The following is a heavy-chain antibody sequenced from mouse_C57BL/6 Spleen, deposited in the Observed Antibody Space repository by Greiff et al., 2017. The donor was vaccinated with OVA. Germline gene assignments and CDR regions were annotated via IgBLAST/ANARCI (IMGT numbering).Heavy chain of an antibody. CDR1: GFNIKDDY. Sequence: EVQLQQSGAELVRPGASVKLSCTASGFNIKDDYMHWVKQRPEQGLEWIGWIDPENGDTEYASKFQGKATITADTSSNTAYLQLSSLTSEDTAVYYCTTITGTFDDWGQGTTLTVSS. V-gene: IGHV14-4*01. CDR3: TTITGTFDD. D-gene: IGHD4-1*01. J-gene: IGHJ2*01. CDR2: IDPENGDT.